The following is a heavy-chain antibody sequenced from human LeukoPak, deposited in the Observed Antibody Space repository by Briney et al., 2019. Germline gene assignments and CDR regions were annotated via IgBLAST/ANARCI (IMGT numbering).Heavy chain of an antibody. J-gene: IGHJ6*03. CDR2: ISSSSSYI. D-gene: IGHD3-3*01. V-gene: IGHV3-21*01. CDR1: GFTFSSYS. Sequence: PGGSLRLSCAASGFTFSSYSMNWVRQAPGKGLEWVSSISSSSSYIYYADSVKGRFTISRDNAKNSLYLQMNSLRAEGTAVYYCARYGFITIFGVVTYYMDVWGKGTTVTVSS. CDR3: ARYGFITIFGVVTYYMDV.